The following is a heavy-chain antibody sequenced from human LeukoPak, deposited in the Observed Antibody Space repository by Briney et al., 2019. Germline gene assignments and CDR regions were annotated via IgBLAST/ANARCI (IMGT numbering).Heavy chain of an antibody. CDR2: IYYDGRNK. CDR3: VKDQSKVFGYFDL. J-gene: IGHJ2*01. Sequence: GGSLRLSCAASGFTFSSYSMNWVRQAPGKGLEWVAFIYYDGRNKYYTDSVKGRFTISRDNSKNTVYLQMNSLRTEDTALYYCVKDQSKVFGYFDLWGRGTLVTVSS. V-gene: IGHV3-30*02. CDR1: GFTFSSYS.